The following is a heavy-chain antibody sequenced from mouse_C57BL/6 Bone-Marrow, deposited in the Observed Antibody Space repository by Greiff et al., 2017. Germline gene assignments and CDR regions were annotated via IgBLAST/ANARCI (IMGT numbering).Heavy chain of an antibody. J-gene: IGHJ1*03. V-gene: IGHV7-1*01. CDR3: ARDGYYGSSWYLDV. CDR2: SRNKANDYTT. CDR1: GFTFSDFY. Sequence: EVKVVESGGGLVQSGRSLRLSCATSGFTFSDFYMEWVRQAPGKGLEWIAASRNKANDYTTEYSASVKGRFIVSRDTSQSILYLQMNALRAEDTAIYYCARDGYYGSSWYLDVWGTGTTVTVSS. D-gene: IGHD1-1*01.